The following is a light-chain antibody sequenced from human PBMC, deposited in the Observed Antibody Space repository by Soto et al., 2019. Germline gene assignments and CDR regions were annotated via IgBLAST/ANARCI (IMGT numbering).Light chain of an antibody. CDR1: SSDVGSYKL. J-gene: IGLJ3*02. Sequence: QSALTQPASVSGSPGQSITISCSGTSSDVGSYKLVSWYQQHPGKAPKLMISEVTKRPSGISTRFSGSKSGNTASLTISGLQPEDESDYYCCSYAGPNTWVFGGGTKLTVL. CDR2: EVT. V-gene: IGLV2-23*02. CDR3: CSYAGPNTWV.